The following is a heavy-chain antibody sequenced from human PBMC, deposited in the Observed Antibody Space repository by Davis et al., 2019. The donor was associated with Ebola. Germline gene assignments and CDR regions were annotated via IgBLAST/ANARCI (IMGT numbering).Heavy chain of an antibody. J-gene: IGHJ6*02. CDR1: GGTFSSYA. V-gene: IGHV1-8*02. CDR2: MNPNSGNT. CDR3: ARLPYDYGDLYHYYGMDV. Sequence: ASVKVSCKASGGTFSSYAISWVRQATGQGLEWMGWMNPNSGNTGYAQKFQGRVTMTRNTSISTAYMELSSLRSEDTAVYYCARLPYDYGDLYHYYGMDVWGQGTTVTVSS. D-gene: IGHD4-17*01.